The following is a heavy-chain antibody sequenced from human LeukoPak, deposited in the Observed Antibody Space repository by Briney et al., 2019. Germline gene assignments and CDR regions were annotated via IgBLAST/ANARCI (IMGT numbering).Heavy chain of an antibody. CDR1: GFTFDDYA. CDR3: AKDFGSWYRRGVFDY. V-gene: IGHV3-9*01. J-gene: IGHJ4*02. D-gene: IGHD2-15*01. CDR2: ISWNSGSI. Sequence: GGSLRLSCAASGFTFDDYAMHWVRQAPGKGLEWVSGISWNSGSIGYADSVKGRFTISRDNAKNSLYLQMNSLRAEDTALYYCAKDFGSWYRRGVFDYWGQGTLVTVSS.